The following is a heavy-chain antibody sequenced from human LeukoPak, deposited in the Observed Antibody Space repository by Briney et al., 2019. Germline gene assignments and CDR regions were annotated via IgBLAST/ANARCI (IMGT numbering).Heavy chain of an antibody. J-gene: IGHJ3*02. V-gene: IGHV3-74*01. Sequence: PGGSLRLSCAASGFTFSSYWMHWVRQAPGKGLVWVSRINSDGSSTSYADSVKGRFTISRDNAKNTLYLHMNSLRAEDTAVYYCARVGSSGLDAFDIWGQGTMVTVSS. CDR3: ARVGSSGLDAFDI. CDR1: GFTFSSYW. D-gene: IGHD6-19*01. CDR2: INSDGSST.